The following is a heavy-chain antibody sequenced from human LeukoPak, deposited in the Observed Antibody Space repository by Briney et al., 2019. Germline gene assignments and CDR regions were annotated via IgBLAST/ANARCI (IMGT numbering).Heavy chain of an antibody. J-gene: IGHJ4*02. CDR3: ARGQGTVTTH. D-gene: IGHD4-17*01. V-gene: IGHV4-34*01. CDR1: GGSFSGYY. CDR2: INHSGNA. Sequence: PSETLSLTCAVYGGSFSGYYWSWIRQPPGKGLEWIGEINHSGNANYNPSLKSRVTISLDMSENHSSLKLTSVTAADTAVYYCARGQGTVTTHWGQGTLVTVSS.